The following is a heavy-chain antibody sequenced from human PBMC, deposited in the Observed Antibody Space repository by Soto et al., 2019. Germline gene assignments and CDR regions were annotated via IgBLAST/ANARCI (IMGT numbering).Heavy chain of an antibody. Sequence: GGSLRLSCAASGFTFSSYGMHWVRQAPGKGLEWVAAISGSGGSTYYADSVKGRFTISRDNSKNTLYLQMNSLRAEDTAVYYCAKDLVELGYCSSTSCYTGIVFDYWGQGTLVTVSS. CDR3: AKDLVELGYCSSTSCYTGIVFDY. CDR1: GFTFSSYG. CDR2: ISGSGGST. D-gene: IGHD2-2*02. V-gene: IGHV3-23*01. J-gene: IGHJ4*02.